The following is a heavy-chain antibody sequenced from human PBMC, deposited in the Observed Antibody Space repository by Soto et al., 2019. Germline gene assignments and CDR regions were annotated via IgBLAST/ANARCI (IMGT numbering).Heavy chain of an antibody. V-gene: IGHV4-39*01. J-gene: IGHJ6*02. CDR2: IYYSGST. CDR3: ASQQLVHYYYGMDV. CDR1: GGSISSSSYY. D-gene: IGHD6-13*01. Sequence: SETLSLTCTVSGGSISSSSYYWGWIRQPPGKGLEWIGSIYYSGSTYYNPSLKSRVTISVDTSKNQFSLKLSSLTAADTAVYYCASQQLVHYYYGMDVWGQGTTVTVS.